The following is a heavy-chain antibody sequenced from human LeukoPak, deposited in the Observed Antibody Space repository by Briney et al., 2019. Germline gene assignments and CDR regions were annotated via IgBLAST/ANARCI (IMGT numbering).Heavy chain of an antibody. V-gene: IGHV3-30*18. CDR3: AKDRDFDY. Sequence: GGSLRLSCAASGFTFSSYWMSWVRQAPGKGLEWVAVISYDGSNKYYADSVKGRFTISRDNSKNTLYLQMNSLRAEDTAVYYCAKDRDFDYWGQGTLVTVSS. CDR1: GFTFSSYW. CDR2: ISYDGSNK. J-gene: IGHJ4*02.